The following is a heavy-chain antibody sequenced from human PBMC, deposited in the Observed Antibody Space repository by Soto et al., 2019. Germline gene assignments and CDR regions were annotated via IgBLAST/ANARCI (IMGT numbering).Heavy chain of an antibody. CDR1: GFTFSSYA. CDR3: ARDLNYDILTGYYYYYYMDV. D-gene: IGHD3-9*01. CDR2: ISSNGGST. Sequence: EVQLVESGGGLVQPGGSLRLSCAASGFTFSSYAMHWVRQAPGKGLEYVSAISSNGGSTYYANSVKGRFTISRDNSKNTLYLQMGSLRAEDMAVYYCARDLNYDILTGYYYYYYMDVWGKGTTVTVSS. J-gene: IGHJ6*03. V-gene: IGHV3-64*01.